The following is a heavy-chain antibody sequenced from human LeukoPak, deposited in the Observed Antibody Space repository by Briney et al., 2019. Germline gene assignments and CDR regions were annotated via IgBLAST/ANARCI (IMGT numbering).Heavy chain of an antibody. D-gene: IGHD5-24*01. CDR1: GGSISSSSYY. CDR3: ARWGDGYKAPFDY. Sequence: PSETLSLTCTVSGGSISSSSYYWGWIRQPPGKGLGWIGSIYYSGSTYYNPSLKSRVTISVDTSKNQFSLKLSSVTAADTAVYYCARWGDGYKAPFDYWGQGTLVTVSS. CDR2: IYYSGST. V-gene: IGHV4-39*07. J-gene: IGHJ4*02.